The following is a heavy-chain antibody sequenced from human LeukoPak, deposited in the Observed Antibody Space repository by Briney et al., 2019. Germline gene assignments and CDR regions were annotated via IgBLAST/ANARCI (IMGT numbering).Heavy chain of an antibody. CDR1: GYTFTSYY. Sequence: ASVKVSCKASGYTFTSYYMHWVRQAPGQGLEWMGIISSSGGSTSYAQKFQGRVTMTRDTSTSTVYMELSSLRSEDTAVYYCARDGGLNIVVVGPFEYWGQGTLVTVSS. J-gene: IGHJ4*01. D-gene: IGHD2-2*01. CDR3: ARDGGLNIVVVGPFEY. V-gene: IGHV1-46*01. CDR2: ISSSGGST.